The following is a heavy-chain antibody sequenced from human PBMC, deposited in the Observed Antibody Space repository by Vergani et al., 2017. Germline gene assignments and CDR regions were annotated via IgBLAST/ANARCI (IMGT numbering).Heavy chain of an antibody. CDR1: GFSFSSYA. D-gene: IGHD2-2*01. CDR2: IRYDGSNK. CDR3: AKDPRRYCSSTSCYAGGDY. J-gene: IGHJ4*02. Sequence: VQLLESGGGLVQPGGSLRLSCAASGFSFSSYAMSWVRQAPGKGLEWVAFIRYDGSNKYYADSVKGRFTISRDNSKNTLYLQMNSLRAEDTAVYYCAKDPRRYCSSTSCYAGGDYWGQGTLVTVSS. V-gene: IGHV3-30*02.